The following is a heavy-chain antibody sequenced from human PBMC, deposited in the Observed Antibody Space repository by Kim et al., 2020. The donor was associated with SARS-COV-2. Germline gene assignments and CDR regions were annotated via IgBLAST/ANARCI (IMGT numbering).Heavy chain of an antibody. CDR2: T. D-gene: IGHD3-10*01. CDR3: AKDRPGVRGPY. J-gene: IGHJ4*02. V-gene: IGHV3-23*01. Sequence: TESTGSGKGRFTVSRDNSKNTLYLQMKSLRAEDTAVYYCAKDRPGVRGPYWGQGTLVTVSS.